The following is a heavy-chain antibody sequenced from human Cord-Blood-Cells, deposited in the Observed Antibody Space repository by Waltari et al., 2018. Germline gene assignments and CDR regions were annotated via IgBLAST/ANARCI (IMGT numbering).Heavy chain of an antibody. CDR3: AKLCSTSCYFDY. Sequence: QVQLVESGGGVVQPGRSLRLSCAASGFTFSSYGMHWVRQAPGKGLEWVAVISYDGSNKYYADSVKGRFTISRDNSKNTLYLQMNSLRAEDTAAYYCAKLCSTSCYFDYWGQGTLVTVSS. V-gene: IGHV3-30*18. J-gene: IGHJ4*02. CDR1: GFTFSSYG. D-gene: IGHD2-2*01. CDR2: ISYDGSNK.